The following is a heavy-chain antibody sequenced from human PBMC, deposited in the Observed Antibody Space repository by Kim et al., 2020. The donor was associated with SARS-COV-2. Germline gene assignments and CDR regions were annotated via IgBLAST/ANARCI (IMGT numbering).Heavy chain of an antibody. V-gene: IGHV4-39*01. Sequence: SETLSLTCTVSGGSISSSSYYWGWIRQPPGKGLEWIGSIYYSGSTYYNPSLKSRVTISVDTSKNQFSLKLSSVTAADTAVYYCARPQEYCSGGSCQTYFDYWGQGTLVTVSS. CDR1: GGSISSSSYY. CDR3: ARPQEYCSGGSCQTYFDY. CDR2: IYYSGST. J-gene: IGHJ4*02. D-gene: IGHD2-15*01.